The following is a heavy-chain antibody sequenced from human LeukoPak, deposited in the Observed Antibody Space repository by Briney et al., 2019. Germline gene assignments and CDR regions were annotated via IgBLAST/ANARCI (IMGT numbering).Heavy chain of an antibody. CDR1: GGSISSSSYY. D-gene: IGHD3-10*01. Sequence: PSETLSLTCTVSGGSISSSSYYWGWIRQPPGKGLEWIGSIYYSGSTYYNPSLKSRVTISVDTSKNQFSLKLTSVNAADTAVYYCARLKEVTMLWGGTDAFDIWGQGTMVAVSS. J-gene: IGHJ3*02. CDR3: ARLKEVTMLWGGTDAFDI. V-gene: IGHV4-39*07. CDR2: IYYSGST.